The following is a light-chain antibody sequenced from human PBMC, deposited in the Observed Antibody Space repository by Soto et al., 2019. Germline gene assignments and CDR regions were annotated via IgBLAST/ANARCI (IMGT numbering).Light chain of an antibody. V-gene: IGKV3-15*01. Sequence: EIVMTQSPATLSVSPGERATLLCRASQSVSNKLAWYQQKPGQAPTLLIYDASTRATGIPARFSGSGSATEFTLTIISLQCEDYAAYYCHQYNKEPSCTFGPGAQVDIK. J-gene: IGKJ3*01. CDR1: QSVSNK. CDR2: DAS. CDR3: HQYNKEPSCT.